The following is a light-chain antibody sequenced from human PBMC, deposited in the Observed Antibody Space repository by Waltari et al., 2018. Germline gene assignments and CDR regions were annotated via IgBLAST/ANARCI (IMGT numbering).Light chain of an antibody. CDR2: GAS. Sequence: IVLTQSPGTLSLSPGERATLSCRASQSIPGTLVWYQQKPDQPPRLLIYGASSRADGIQDRFSGSGFGTDFSLTISRLEPEDFAVYYCQHYVRLPVAFGQGTKV. CDR1: QSIPGT. V-gene: IGKV3-20*01. J-gene: IGKJ1*01. CDR3: QHYVRLPVA.